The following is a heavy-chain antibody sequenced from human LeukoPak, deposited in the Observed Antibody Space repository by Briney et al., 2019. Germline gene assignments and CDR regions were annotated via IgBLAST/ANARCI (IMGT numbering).Heavy chain of an antibody. CDR1: GGSISSYY. CDR3: ARDRYGMDV. V-gene: IGHV4-59*01. J-gene: IGHJ6*02. CDR2: IYYSGST. Sequence: SEALSLTCTVSGGSISSYYWSWIRQPPGKGLEWIGYIYYSGSTNYNPSLKSRVTISVDTSKNQFSLKLSSVTAADTAVYYCARDRYGMDVWGQGTTVTVSS.